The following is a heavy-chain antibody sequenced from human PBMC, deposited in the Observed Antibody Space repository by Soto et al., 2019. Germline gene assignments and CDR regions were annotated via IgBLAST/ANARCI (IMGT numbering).Heavy chain of an antibody. CDR1: GFXXXXXW. J-gene: IGHJ4*02. CDR2: IKSKTDGGTT. CDR3: TTDVNYYYDSSVKGGGY. Sequence: EVQLVESGGGXXXXGGSXXLSCAASGFXXXXXWMNXXXQAPGKGLEWVGRIKSKTDGGTTDNAAPVKGRFTISSDDSENTQYLQMNILKTENTAVYYCTTDVNYYYDSSVKGGGYWGQGTLVTVSS. V-gene: IGHV3-15*07. D-gene: IGHD3-22*01.